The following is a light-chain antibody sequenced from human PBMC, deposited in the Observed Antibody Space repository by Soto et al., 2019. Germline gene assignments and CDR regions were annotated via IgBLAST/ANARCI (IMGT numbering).Light chain of an antibody. CDR1: RNIDNH. J-gene: IGKJ1*01. Sequence: DIQMTQSPPSLSASVGDRVSITCRASRNIDNHLAWYQQKAGTGPKLLIFGASTLHSGVPSWFSASGSGTTFILTISSLQPEDVATYYCQTYDKAPWTFGPGTKV. V-gene: IGKV1-27*01. CDR3: QTYDKAPWT. CDR2: GAS.